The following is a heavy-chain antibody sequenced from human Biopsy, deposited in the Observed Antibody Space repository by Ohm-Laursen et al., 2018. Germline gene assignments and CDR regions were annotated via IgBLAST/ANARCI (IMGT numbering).Heavy chain of an antibody. D-gene: IGHD6-19*01. J-gene: IGHJ4*02. Sequence: SETLSLTCTVSGGSIGSFFWSWIRQPPGKGLEWIGYIYYSGSTNYNPSLRSRVTISLDRSKNQFSLKLSSVTAADTATYYCARGMRSSGWPYFDSWGQGTLVTVSS. CDR1: GGSIGSFF. V-gene: IGHV4-59*01. CDR3: ARGMRSSGWPYFDS. CDR2: IYYSGST.